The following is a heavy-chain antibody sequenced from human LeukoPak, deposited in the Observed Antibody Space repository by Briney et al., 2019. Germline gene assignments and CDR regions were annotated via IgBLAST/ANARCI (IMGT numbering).Heavy chain of an antibody. Sequence: SETLSLTCAVYGGSFSGYYWSWIRQPPGKGLEWIGEINHSGSTNYNPSLKSRVTISVDTSKNQFSLKLSSVTAADTAVYYCARRSKRAKNAFDIWGQGTMVTVSS. CDR3: ARRSKRAKNAFDI. CDR2: INHSGST. CDR1: GGSFSGYY. J-gene: IGHJ3*02. V-gene: IGHV4-34*01.